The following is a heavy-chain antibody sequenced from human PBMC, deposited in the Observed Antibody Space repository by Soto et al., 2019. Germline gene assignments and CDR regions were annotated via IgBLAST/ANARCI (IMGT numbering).Heavy chain of an antibody. Sequence: ASVKVSCKASGYTFTSYGISWVRQAPGQGLEWMGWISAYNGNTNYAQKLQGRVTMTTDTSTSTAYMELRSLRSDDTAVYYCARDIAAAGNNWFDPWGQGTLVTSPQ. CDR2: ISAYNGNT. J-gene: IGHJ5*02. V-gene: IGHV1-18*01. CDR1: GYTFTSYG. D-gene: IGHD6-13*01. CDR3: ARDIAAAGNNWFDP.